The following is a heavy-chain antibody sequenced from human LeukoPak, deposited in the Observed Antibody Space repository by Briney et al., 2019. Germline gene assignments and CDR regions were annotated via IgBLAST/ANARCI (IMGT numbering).Heavy chain of an antibody. J-gene: IGHJ4*02. Sequence: SETLSLTCTVSGGSISTYFWNWIRQPAGKGLEWIGRIFPSGSTKYHPSLKSRVTMSVDTSKNHFSLKLSSVTAADTAVYYCAREGGGFDYWGQGTLVTVSS. V-gene: IGHV4-4*07. CDR2: IFPSGST. D-gene: IGHD3-16*01. CDR1: GGSISTYF. CDR3: AREGGGFDY.